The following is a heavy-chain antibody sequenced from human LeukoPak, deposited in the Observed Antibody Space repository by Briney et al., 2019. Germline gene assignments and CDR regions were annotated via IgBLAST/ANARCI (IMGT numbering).Heavy chain of an antibody. CDR2: INSDGYSI. V-gene: IGHV3-74*01. Sequence: GGSLRLSCAASGFTFSSYWMHWVRQAPGKGLVWVSRINSDGYSISYADSVKGRFTISRENAKNTLYLQMNSLSVEDTAVYYCARATAVAGTDSWGQGTLVTVPS. D-gene: IGHD6-19*01. J-gene: IGHJ4*02. CDR1: GFTFSSYW. CDR3: ARATAVAGTDS.